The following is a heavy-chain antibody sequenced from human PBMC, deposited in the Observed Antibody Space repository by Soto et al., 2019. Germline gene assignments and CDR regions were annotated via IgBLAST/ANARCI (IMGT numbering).Heavy chain of an antibody. CDR2: IIPIFGTA. V-gene: IGHV1-69*01. CDR3: ARGALLDIVVVPAAAYYYYYGMDV. D-gene: IGHD2-2*03. CDR1: GGTFSSYA. Sequence: SVKVSCTASGGTFSSYAISWVRQAPGQGLEWMGGIIPIFGTANYAQKFQGRVTITADESTSTAYMELSSLRSEDTAVYYCARGALLDIVVVPAAAYYYYYGMDVWGQGTTVTVSS. J-gene: IGHJ6*02.